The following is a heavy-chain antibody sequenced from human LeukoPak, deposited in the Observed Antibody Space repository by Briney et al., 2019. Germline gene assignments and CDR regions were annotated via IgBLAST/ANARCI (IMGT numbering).Heavy chain of an antibody. V-gene: IGHV3-43D*04. CDR3: AKDASTYYYDSSGYSYFDY. Sequence: GGSLRLSCAASGFTFDDYAMHWVRQAPGKGLEWVSLISWDGGSTYYADSVKGRFIISRDNSKNSLYLQMNSLRAEDTALYYCAKDASTYYYDSSGYSYFDYWGQGTLVTVSS. CDR1: GFTFDDYA. D-gene: IGHD3-22*01. J-gene: IGHJ4*02. CDR2: ISWDGGST.